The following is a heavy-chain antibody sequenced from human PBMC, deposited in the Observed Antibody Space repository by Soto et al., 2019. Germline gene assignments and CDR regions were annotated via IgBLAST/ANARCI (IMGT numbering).Heavy chain of an antibody. CDR1: GFTFSSFG. Sequence: QVLLVESGGGVVQPGRSLRISCAASGFTFSSFGMHWVRQAPGKGLEWVAVISDDGSSKHYADSLKGRFTISRDNSNPKLYLKMDSVGPEDTGVYYCAKDRRGDFGDLNTPGYWGQGTLVTVSP. V-gene: IGHV3-30*18. D-gene: IGHD4-17*01. CDR3: AKDRRGDFGDLNTPGY. J-gene: IGHJ4*02. CDR2: ISDDGSSK.